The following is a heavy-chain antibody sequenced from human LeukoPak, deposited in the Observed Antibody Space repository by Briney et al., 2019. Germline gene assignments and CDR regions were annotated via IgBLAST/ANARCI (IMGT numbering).Heavy chain of an antibody. CDR3: ARFLVAVAGDDAFDI. D-gene: IGHD6-19*01. CDR1: GGSFSGYY. CDR2: INHSGST. Sequence: SETLSLTCAVYGGSFSGYYWSWIRQPPGKGLEWIGEINHSGSTNYNPSLKSRVTISVDTSKNQFSLKPSSVTAADTAVYYCARFLVAVAGDDAFDIWGQGTMVTVSS. V-gene: IGHV4-34*01. J-gene: IGHJ3*02.